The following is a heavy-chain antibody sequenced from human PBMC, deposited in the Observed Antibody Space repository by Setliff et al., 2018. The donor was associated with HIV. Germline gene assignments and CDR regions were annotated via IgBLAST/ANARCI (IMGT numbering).Heavy chain of an antibody. CDR1: GYSFTTYF. Sequence: ASVKVSCKASGYSFTTYFMHWVRQAPGKGLEWMGRVDPEDGETIYAERFRGRISLTVDKSTGTAYMELNRLRSEDTAVYYCGTVRIAEPDDFDFWGQGTLVTVSS. V-gene: IGHV1-69-2*01. D-gene: IGHD2-21*01. CDR3: GTVRIAEPDDFDF. CDR2: VDPEDGET. J-gene: IGHJ4*02.